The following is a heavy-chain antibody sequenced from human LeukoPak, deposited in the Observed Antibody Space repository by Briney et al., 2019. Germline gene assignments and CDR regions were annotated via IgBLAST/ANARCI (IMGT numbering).Heavy chain of an antibody. CDR1: GGSISSHY. V-gene: IGHV4-59*11. D-gene: IGHD1-14*01. CDR3: ARDSNHPYYFDY. J-gene: IGHJ4*02. Sequence: KPSETLSLTCTVSGGSISSHYWSWIRQPPGKGLEWIGYIYYSGYNNCNPSLKSRVTISVDTSKNQSSLKLSSVTAADTAVYFCARDSNHPYYFDYWGQGTLVTVSS. CDR2: IYYSGYN.